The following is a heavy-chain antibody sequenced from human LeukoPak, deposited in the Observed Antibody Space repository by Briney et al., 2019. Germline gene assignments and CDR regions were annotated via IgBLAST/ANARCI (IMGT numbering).Heavy chain of an antibody. CDR3: TKEEWFRFDY. CDR1: GFTSSSHS. V-gene: IGHV3-7*03. D-gene: IGHD2-8*01. CDR2: IGLDGAQK. J-gene: IGHJ4*02. Sequence: GGSLRLSCAASGFTSSSHSMGWVRQAPGKGLECVATIGLDGAQKDFVDSVKGRFTLSRDNAKNSLFLEMNRLRVEDTAIYYCTKEEWFRFDYWGQGNLVTVAS.